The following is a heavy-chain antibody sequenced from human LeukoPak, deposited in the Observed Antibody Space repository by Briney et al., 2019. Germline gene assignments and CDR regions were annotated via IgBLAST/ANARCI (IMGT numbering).Heavy chain of an antibody. J-gene: IGHJ6*02. Sequence: ASVKVSCKASGYTFTGYYMHWVRQAPGQGLEWMGWINAGNGNTKYSQKFRGRVTITRDTSASTAYMELSSLRSEDTAVYYCARTGTTEFSYYYYGMDVWGQGTTVTVSS. CDR3: ARTGTTEFSYYYYGMDV. CDR1: GYTFTGYY. D-gene: IGHD4-17*01. V-gene: IGHV1-3*01. CDR2: INAGNGNT.